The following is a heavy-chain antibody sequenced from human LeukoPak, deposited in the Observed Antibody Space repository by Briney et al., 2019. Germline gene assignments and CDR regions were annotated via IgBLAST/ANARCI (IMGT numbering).Heavy chain of an antibody. Sequence: PGGSLRLSCATSGFTFSSCVMAWVRQAPGKGLEWVSSISGSGGSTYHADSVKGRFTISRDNSMNTLYLQMNSLRADDTAVYYCAKRDCSSTHCHGFDYWGQGTLVTVSS. CDR3: AKRDCSSTHCHGFDY. CDR2: ISGSGGST. D-gene: IGHD2-2*01. J-gene: IGHJ4*02. CDR1: GFTFSSCV. V-gene: IGHV3-23*01.